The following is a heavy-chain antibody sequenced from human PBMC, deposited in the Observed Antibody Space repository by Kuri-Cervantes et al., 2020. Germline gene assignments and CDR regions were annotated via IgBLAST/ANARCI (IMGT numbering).Heavy chain of an antibody. D-gene: IGHD3-10*01. J-gene: IGHJ6*03. CDR1: GYTLTELS. Sequence: ASVKVSCKVSGYTLTELSMHWVRQAPGKGLEWMGGFDPEDGETIYAQKFQGRVTMTEDTSTDTAYMELSSLRSEDTAVYYCARAGYYGVDYYYYYYMDVWGKGTTVTVSS. CDR3: ARAGYYGVDYYYYYYMDV. CDR2: FDPEDGET. V-gene: IGHV1-24*01.